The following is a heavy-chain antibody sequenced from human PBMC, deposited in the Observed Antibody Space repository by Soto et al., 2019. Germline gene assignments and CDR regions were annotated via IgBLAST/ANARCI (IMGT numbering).Heavy chain of an antibody. Sequence: EVQLLDSGGGLVQPGGSLRLSCTASGFTFSDYAMSWVRQPPGKGLEWVSVISAGGSTYYADSVKGRFTVSRANSKITLYLEMNSLRAEDTAVYYWAKVPIWCSSTSCYTEGFDYWGQGTLVTVSS. CDR3: AKVPIWCSSTSCYTEGFDY. J-gene: IGHJ4*02. CDR1: GFTFSDYA. D-gene: IGHD2-2*02. CDR2: ISAGGST. V-gene: IGHV3-23*01.